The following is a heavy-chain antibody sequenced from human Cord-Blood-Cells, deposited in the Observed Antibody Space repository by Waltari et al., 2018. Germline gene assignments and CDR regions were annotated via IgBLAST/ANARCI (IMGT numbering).Heavy chain of an antibody. CDR3: ARVRGVGAYGSGSYKWYYFDY. CDR1: GYTFTSYA. V-gene: IGHV1-3*01. Sequence: QVQLVQSGAEVKKPGASVKVSCKASGYTFTSYAMHWVRQAPGQRLEWMGWINAGNGNTKYSQKFQGRVTITRDTSASTAYMELSSLRSEDTAVYYCARVRGVGAYGSGSYKWYYFDYWGQGTLVTVSS. D-gene: IGHD3-10*01. CDR2: INAGNGNT. J-gene: IGHJ4*02.